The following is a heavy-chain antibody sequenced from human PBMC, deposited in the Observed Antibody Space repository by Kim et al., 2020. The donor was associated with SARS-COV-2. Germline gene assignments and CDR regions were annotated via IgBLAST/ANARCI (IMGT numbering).Heavy chain of an antibody. V-gene: IGHV1-69*13. J-gene: IGHJ6*02. D-gene: IGHD2-2*02. CDR1: GGTFSSYA. CDR2: IIPIFGTA. CDR3: ARERVVVVPAAIAYYYGMDV. Sequence: SVKVSCKASGGTFSSYAISWVRQAPGQGLEWMGGIIPIFGTANYAQKFQGRVTITADESTSTAYMELSSLRSEDTAVYYCARERVVVVPAAIAYYYGMDVWGQGTTVTVSS.